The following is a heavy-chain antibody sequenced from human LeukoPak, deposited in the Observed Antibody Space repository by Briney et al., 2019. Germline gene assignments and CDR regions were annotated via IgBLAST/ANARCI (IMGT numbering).Heavy chain of an antibody. J-gene: IGHJ4*02. V-gene: IGHV3-11*01. D-gene: IGHD6-19*01. CDR1: GFTFNAYH. CDR3: ARDSYISVSDY. Sequence: GGSLRLSCAASGFTFNAYHMSWIRQAPGQGLEWISSITNGGNSGYTIYYADSVKGRFTISRDNAKNSLYLQMNNLRPEDTAVYFCARDSYISVSDYWGQGTLVTVSS. CDR2: ITNGGNSGYTI.